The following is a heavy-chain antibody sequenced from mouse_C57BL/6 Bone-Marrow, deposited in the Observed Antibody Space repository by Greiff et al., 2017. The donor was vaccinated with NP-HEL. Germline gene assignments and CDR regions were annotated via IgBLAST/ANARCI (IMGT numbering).Heavy chain of an antibody. V-gene: IGHV2-2*01. CDR2: IWSGGST. CDR1: GFSLTSYG. J-gene: IGHJ3*01. D-gene: IGHD2-10*01. Sequence: QVQLQQSGPGLVQPSQSLSITCTVTGFSLTSYGVHWVRQSPGKGLEWLGVIWSGGSTDNNAAFISRLSISKDNSKSQVFFKMTSLQADDTAIYYCARDGLLPLAYWGQGTLVTVSA. CDR3: ARDGLLPLAY.